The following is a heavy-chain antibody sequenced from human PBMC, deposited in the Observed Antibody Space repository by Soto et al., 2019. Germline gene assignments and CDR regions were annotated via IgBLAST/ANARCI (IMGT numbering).Heavy chain of an antibody. CDR1: GGSFSGYF. J-gene: IGHJ4*02. V-gene: IGHV4-34*01. Sequence: SETLSLTXTVSGGSFSGYFWTWIRQPPGKGLEWLAEINHSGITNYNPSVESRVSMSVDTSKNQFSLRLYSVTAADTAVYYCVRGPYNYNSRYFDYWGQGTLVTVSS. D-gene: IGHD1-1*01. CDR3: VRGPYNYNSRYFDY. CDR2: INHSGIT.